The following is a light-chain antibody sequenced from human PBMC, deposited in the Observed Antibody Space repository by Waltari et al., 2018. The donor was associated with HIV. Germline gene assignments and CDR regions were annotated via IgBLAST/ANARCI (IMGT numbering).Light chain of an antibody. CDR3: QKYNSAPFT. V-gene: IGKV1-27*01. Sequence: DIQLTQFPSSLSASVGDRVTITCRSSQGINNYLAWYQEKPGKVPKLLIHGASFLLSGVPSRFSGSGSGTDFTLIISSLQPEDVATYYCQKYNSAPFTFGPGTKVDIK. CDR1: QGINNY. J-gene: IGKJ3*01. CDR2: GAS.